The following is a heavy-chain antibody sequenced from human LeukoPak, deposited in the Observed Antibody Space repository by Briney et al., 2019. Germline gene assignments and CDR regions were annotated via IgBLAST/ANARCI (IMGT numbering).Heavy chain of an antibody. J-gene: IGHJ4*02. D-gene: IGHD1-1*01. CDR3: AREKLYCFDY. CDR2: IYSGGSP. Sequence: GGSLRLSCAASRFTARSNYMSTVREAPGKGLGWGSVIYSGGSPYYAGSVKGRFTISRHNSKNTLYLQMNSLRAEDTAVYYCAREKLYCFDYWGQGTLVTVSS. V-gene: IGHV3-53*04. CDR1: RFTARSNY.